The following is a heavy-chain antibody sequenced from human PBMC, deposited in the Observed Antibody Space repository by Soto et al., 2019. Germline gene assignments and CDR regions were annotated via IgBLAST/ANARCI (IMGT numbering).Heavy chain of an antibody. V-gene: IGHV4-4*07. CDR3: ARMYNSGFYRPEGDYYFYGMDV. CDR1: GASIRDYH. Sequence: PSETLSLTCSVSGASIRDYHWSWVRQPAGKGLEWIGRLYISGSTKYNPSLKSRVTMSADTSVNQFSLTLRSVTVADTAIYYCARMYNSGFYRPEGDYYFYGMDVWGQGTTVTVSS. CDR2: LYISGST. J-gene: IGHJ6*02. D-gene: IGHD6-19*01.